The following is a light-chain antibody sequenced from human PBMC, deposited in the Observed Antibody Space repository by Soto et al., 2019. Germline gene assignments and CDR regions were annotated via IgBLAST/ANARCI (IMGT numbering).Light chain of an antibody. J-gene: IGKJ1*01. Sequence: EIVLTQSPGTLSLSPGERATLSCRASQSVSSSYLAWYQQKPGQAPRLLIYGASSRATVIPDRFSGSGFGTNFTLTISRLETEDFAVYYCHQYGSSSWTFGQGTKVEIK. CDR1: QSVSSSY. V-gene: IGKV3-20*01. CDR2: GAS. CDR3: HQYGSSSWT.